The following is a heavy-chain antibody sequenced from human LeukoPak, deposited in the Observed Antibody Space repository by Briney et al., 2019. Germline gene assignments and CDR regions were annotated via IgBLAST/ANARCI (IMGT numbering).Heavy chain of an antibody. CDR1: GFTFSSYA. V-gene: IGHV3-64D*06. CDR2: ISSNGGST. J-gene: IGHJ3*02. D-gene: IGHD6-25*01. CDR3: VRSAATSYDAFDI. Sequence: GGSLRLSCSAPGFTFSSYAMHWVRQAPGKGLEYVSAISSNGGSTYYADSVKGRFTISRDNSKNTLYLQMSSLRAEDTAVYYCVRSAATSYDAFDIWGQGTMVTVSS.